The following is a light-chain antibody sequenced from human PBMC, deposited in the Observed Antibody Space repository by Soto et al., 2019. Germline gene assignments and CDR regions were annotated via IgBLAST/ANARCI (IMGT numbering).Light chain of an antibody. CDR2: DAS. V-gene: IGKV1-5*01. CDR1: QTISRW. CDR3: HTYNSYSLHT. Sequence: DIQLTQTPSTLSASVGDEVTITCRASQTISRWLAWYQQKPGKAPKLLIYDASSLESGVPSRFSGRGSGTEFTLTISSLQPDDCATYYCHTYNSYSLHTFGQGTKVDIK. J-gene: IGKJ2*01.